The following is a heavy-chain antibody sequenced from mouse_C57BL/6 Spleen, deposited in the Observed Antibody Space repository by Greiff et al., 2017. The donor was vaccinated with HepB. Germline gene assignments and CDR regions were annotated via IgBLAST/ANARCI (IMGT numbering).Heavy chain of an antibody. CDR3: ARSLRWGWFAY. V-gene: IGHV1-69*01. Sequence: QVQLKQPGAELVMPGASVKLSCKASGYTFTSYWMHWVKQRPGQGLEWIGEIDPSDSYTNYNQKFKGKSTLTVDKSSSTAYMQLSSLTSEDSAVYYCARSLRWGWFAYWGQGTLVTVSA. J-gene: IGHJ3*01. D-gene: IGHD2-3*01. CDR1: GYTFTSYW. CDR2: IDPSDSYT.